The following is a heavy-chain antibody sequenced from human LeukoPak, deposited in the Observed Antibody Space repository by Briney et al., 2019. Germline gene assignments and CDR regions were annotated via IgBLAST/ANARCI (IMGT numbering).Heavy chain of an antibody. V-gene: IGHV3-30*02. CDR2: IRYDGSNK. D-gene: IGHD5-18*01. CDR3: ATPSLGYGYYYFDY. Sequence: PGGSLRLSCAASGFTFSSYGMHWVRQAPGKGLEWVAFIRYDGSNKYYADSVKGRFTISRDNAKNSLYLRMNSLRAEDTAVYYCATPSLGYGYYYFDYWGQGTLVTVSS. J-gene: IGHJ4*02. CDR1: GFTFSSYG.